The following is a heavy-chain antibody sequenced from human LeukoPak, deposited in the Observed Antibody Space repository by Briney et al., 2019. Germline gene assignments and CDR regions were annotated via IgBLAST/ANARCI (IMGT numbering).Heavy chain of an antibody. D-gene: IGHD2-2*01. V-gene: IGHV1-2*06. CDR3: ARAPLSAAMFDAFDI. Sequence: GASVKVSCKASGYTFTSYYMHWVRQAPGQGLEWMGRINPNSGGTNYAQKFQGSVTMTRDTSISTAYMELNRLRSDDTAVYYCARAPLSAAMFDAFDIWGQGTVVTVSS. J-gene: IGHJ3*02. CDR2: INPNSGGT. CDR1: GYTFTSYY.